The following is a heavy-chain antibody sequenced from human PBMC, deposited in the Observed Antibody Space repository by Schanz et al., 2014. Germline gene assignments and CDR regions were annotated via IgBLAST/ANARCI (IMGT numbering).Heavy chain of an antibody. Sequence: QLQLQESGPGLVKPSETLSLICSVSGGSINSNSYYWGWIRQPPGKGLEWIGNVFYTGTTYTNPSLRGRLTLSVDTPNNQFSLKLPSVTAADTAVYFCARHGPLAGIPLDYWGRGTLVTVSS. CDR2: VFYTGTT. V-gene: IGHV4-39*01. CDR1: GGSINSNSYY. J-gene: IGHJ4*02. CDR3: ARHGPLAGIPLDY. D-gene: IGHD6-19*01.